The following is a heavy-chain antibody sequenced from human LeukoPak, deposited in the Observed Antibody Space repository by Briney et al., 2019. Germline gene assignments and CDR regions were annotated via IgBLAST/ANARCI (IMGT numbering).Heavy chain of an antibody. CDR2: IKQDGSDK. Sequence: PGGSLRLSCAASGFTSSNYWMTWVRQAPGRGLEWVASIKQDGSDKFYVDSVKGRFTISRDNGKNSLHLQMNSLRAEDTAIYYCAIGGWLDYWGQGTLVTVSS. CDR1: GFTSSNYW. D-gene: IGHD2-15*01. J-gene: IGHJ4*02. V-gene: IGHV3-7*05. CDR3: AIGGWLDY.